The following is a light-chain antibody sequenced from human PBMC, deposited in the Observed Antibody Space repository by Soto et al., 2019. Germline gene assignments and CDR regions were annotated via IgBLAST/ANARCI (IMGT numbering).Light chain of an antibody. V-gene: IGLV2-14*01. CDR2: EVS. CDR1: SRGIGGYNY. CDR3: SSYTSSSTRNYV. Sequence: QAALALPASVSGSPGQSITISCTATSRGIGGYNYVSWYQQHPGKAPKIMIYEVSNRPSGLSNRCSGSKSGNTASLTISGLQAEDEADYYCSSYTSSSTRNYVFGTGSKVTVL. J-gene: IGLJ1*01.